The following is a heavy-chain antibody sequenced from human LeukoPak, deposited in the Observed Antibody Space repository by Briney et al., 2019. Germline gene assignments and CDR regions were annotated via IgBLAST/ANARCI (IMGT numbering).Heavy chain of an antibody. Sequence: GGSLRLSCAASGFTFSSYAMSWVRQAPGKGLEWVSAISGSGGSTYYADSVKGRFTISRDNAKNSLYLQMNSLRAEDTAVYYCARELTGQDAFDIWGQGTMVTVSS. CDR3: ARELTGQDAFDI. J-gene: IGHJ3*02. CDR2: ISGSGGST. D-gene: IGHD3-9*01. CDR1: GFTFSSYA. V-gene: IGHV3-23*01.